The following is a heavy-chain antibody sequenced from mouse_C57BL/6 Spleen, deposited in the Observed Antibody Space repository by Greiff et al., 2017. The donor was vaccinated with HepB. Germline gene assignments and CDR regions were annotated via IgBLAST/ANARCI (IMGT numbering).Heavy chain of an antibody. CDR1: GYTFTSYW. D-gene: IGHD1-1*01. CDR3: ACTTVVATGYFDV. V-gene: IGHV1-53*01. Sequence: VQLQQPGTELVKPGASVKLSCKASGYTFTSYWMHWVKQRPGQGLEWIGNINPSNGGTNYNEKFKSKATLTVDKSSSTAYMQLSSLTSEDSAVYYCACTTVVATGYFDVWGTGTTVTVSS. CDR2: INPSNGGT. J-gene: IGHJ1*03.